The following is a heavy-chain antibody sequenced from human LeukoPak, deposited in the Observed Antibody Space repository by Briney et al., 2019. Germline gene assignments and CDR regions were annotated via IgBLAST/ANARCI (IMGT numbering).Heavy chain of an antibody. J-gene: IGHJ4*02. D-gene: IGHD6-19*01. CDR1: GDSFNGYW. CDR3: ARAVRGWAFDY. CDR2: IYPGDSDA. V-gene: IGHV5-51*01. Sequence: GESLKISCKGSGDSFNGYWIAWVRQMPGKGLECMGIIYPGDSDARYSPSFQGQVTISADKSISTAYLQWSSLKASDSAIYFCARAVRGWAFDYWGQGTLVTVS.